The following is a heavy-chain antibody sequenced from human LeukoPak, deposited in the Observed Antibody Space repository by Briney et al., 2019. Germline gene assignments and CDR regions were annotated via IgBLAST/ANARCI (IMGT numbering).Heavy chain of an antibody. J-gene: IGHJ5*01. CDR2: IYHSGST. CDR3: TSRGMNVRRCLHRPKFHS. V-gene: IGHV4-4*02. D-gene: IGHD3-3*01. CDR1: GGSISSSYW. Sequence: SETLSLTCAVSGGSISSSYWWSWIRQPPGKGLEWIGEIYHSGSTNYNLSLKSRVTISVDKSKNQFSLKLNSVTAADTAVYYGTSRGMNVRRCLHRPKFHSWRRATVVIV.